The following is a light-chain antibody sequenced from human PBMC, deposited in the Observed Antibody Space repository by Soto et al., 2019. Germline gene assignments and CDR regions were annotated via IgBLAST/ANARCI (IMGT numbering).Light chain of an antibody. J-gene: IGKJ1*01. CDR2: KAS. CDR1: QSISSW. Sequence: DIQMTQSPSTLSASVGDRVAITCRASQSISSWLAWYQQKPGKAPKLLIYKASSLDSGVPSRLSGSGSGTEFTLTISSLQPDDFATYYRQQYNSYSTFGQGTKVDIK. CDR3: QQYNSYST. V-gene: IGKV1-5*03.